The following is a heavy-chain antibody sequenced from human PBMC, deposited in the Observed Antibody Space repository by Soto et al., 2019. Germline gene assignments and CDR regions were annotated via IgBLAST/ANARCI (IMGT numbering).Heavy chain of an antibody. D-gene: IGHD5-12*01. CDR3: ARGDIVATILWFDP. J-gene: IGHJ5*02. V-gene: IGHV4-39*07. Sequence: SETLSLTCTVSGGSISSSSYYWGWIRQPPGKGLEWIGRIYYSGSTYYNPSLKSRVTISVDTSKNQFSLKLSSVTAADTAVYYWARGDIVATILWFDPGGQGTLVTAS. CDR1: GGSISSSSYY. CDR2: IYYSGST.